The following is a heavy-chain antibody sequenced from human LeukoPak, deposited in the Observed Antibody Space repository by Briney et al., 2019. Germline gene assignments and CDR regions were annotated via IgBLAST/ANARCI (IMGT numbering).Heavy chain of an antibody. V-gene: IGHV3-53*01. D-gene: IGHD5-24*01. CDR2: IYRGGTT. CDR3: ARGGDGYNSGLDY. J-gene: IGHJ4*02. Sequence: QSGGSLRLSCAASGFIVSSTYMSRVRQAPGEGLEGVSVIYRGGTTYYADSVKGRFTISRDNSKTPLYLQMNSLRAEDTAVYYCARGGDGYNSGLDYWGQGTLVTVS. CDR1: GFIVSSTY.